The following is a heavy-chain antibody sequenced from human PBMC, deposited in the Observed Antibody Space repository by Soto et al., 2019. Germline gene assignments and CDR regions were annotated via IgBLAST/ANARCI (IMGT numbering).Heavy chain of an antibody. Sequence: DVQLVESGGGLVQPGGSLRLSCAVSGLTFSNYEMNWVRQAPEKGLEWVSFISPSGSSIYADSVKGRFTISRDNAKNSLYLQMNSLRAEDTAVYYCARGGYCDTTTCYRLNAFDVWGQGTVVAVSS. CDR3: ARGGYCDTTTCYRLNAFDV. D-gene: IGHD2-2*01. CDR2: ISPSGSSI. V-gene: IGHV3-48*03. J-gene: IGHJ3*01. CDR1: GLTFSNYE.